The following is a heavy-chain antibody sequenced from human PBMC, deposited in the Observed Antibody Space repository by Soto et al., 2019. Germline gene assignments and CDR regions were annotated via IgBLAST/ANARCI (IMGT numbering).Heavy chain of an antibody. Sequence: GGSLRLSCAASGFTFSSYGMHWFRQAPGKGLEWIGFIRSKPFGGTTEYAPSVKGRFTISRDDSKSIAYLQMNSLQTEDSAVYYCTRALTMIVVISQHVMDVWGQGTTVTVSS. CDR3: TRALTMIVVISQHVMDV. CDR1: GFTFSSYG. J-gene: IGHJ6*02. CDR2: IRSKPFGGTT. V-gene: IGHV3-49*03. D-gene: IGHD3-22*01.